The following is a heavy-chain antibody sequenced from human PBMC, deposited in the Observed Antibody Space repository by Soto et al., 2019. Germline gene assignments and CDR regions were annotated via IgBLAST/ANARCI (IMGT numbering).Heavy chain of an antibody. CDR1: GYTFTSYV. CDR2: INAGEGNT. D-gene: IGHD4-17*01. J-gene: IGHJ4*02. Sequence: QVQLVQSGAEVKKPGASVKVSCKASGYTFTSYVLYWVRQAPGQRLEWMGGINAGEGNTKYSQRFQGRVTITRDTSASTAYMELSSLRSEDTAVYYCARGMATVTGLFDYWGQGTLVTVSS. CDR3: ARGMATVTGLFDY. V-gene: IGHV1-3*01.